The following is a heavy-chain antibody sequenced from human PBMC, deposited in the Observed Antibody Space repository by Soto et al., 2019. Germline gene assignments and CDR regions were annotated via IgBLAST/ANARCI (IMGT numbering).Heavy chain of an antibody. CDR2: IFYSGNS. CDR3: VSHGDQWLIRPFDS. J-gene: IGHJ4*02. V-gene: IGHV4-59*01. CDR1: GGSISHYY. D-gene: IGHD6-19*01. Sequence: PSETLSLTCSVSGGSISHYYWSWIRQSPGKGLEWIGFIFYSGNSNYNPSLKSRVSMSVDMSKNQFSLKITSVTAADTAMYYCVSHGDQWLIRPFDSWGQGTLVTVSS.